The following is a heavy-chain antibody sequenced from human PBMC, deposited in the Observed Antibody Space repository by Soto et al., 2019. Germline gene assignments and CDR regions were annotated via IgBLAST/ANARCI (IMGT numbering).Heavy chain of an antibody. V-gene: IGHV1-69*18. J-gene: IGHJ5*02. D-gene: IGHD2-2*01. CDR3: ARDLGQDCTPTSCYHRGWFEH. Sequence: QVQLVQSGAEVKKPGSSVKVSCKASGGTFSNFVLSWVRQAPGQGLEWMGKIIPIFGTPNYAQQLQGRVTITADDSTKTAYMELSSLRSEDTAEYYCARDLGQDCTPTSCYHRGWFEHWGQGTLVTVSS. CDR2: IIPIFGTP. CDR1: GGTFSNFV.